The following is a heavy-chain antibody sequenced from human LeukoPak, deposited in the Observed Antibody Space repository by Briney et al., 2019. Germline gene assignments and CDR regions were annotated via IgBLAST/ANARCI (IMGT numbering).Heavy chain of an antibody. J-gene: IGHJ4*02. CDR2: IHYSGST. D-gene: IGHD4-17*01. V-gene: IGHV4-59*01. Sequence: SETLSLTCTVSGGSISSYYWSWIRQPPGKGLEWIGYIHYSGSTNYNPSLKSRVTISVDTSKNQFSLKLSSVTAADTAVYYCARTVTSFDYWGQGTLVTVSS. CDR3: ARTVTSFDY. CDR1: GGSISSYY.